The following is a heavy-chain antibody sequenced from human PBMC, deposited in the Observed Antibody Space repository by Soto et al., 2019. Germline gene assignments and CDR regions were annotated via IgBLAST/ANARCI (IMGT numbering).Heavy chain of an antibody. CDR2: ISAYNGDT. Sequence: QVQLVQSGAEVKNPGASVKVSCKASGYTFSNYGIGWLRQAPGQGLEWLAWISAYNGDTKSAQKLQGRVTVTTDVSTSTAYMELRSLRSDDTAVYYCARDRETTTTRRAFDIWGQGTMVTVSS. D-gene: IGHD1-26*01. J-gene: IGHJ3*02. CDR1: GYTFSNYG. V-gene: IGHV1-18*01. CDR3: ARDRETTTTRRAFDI.